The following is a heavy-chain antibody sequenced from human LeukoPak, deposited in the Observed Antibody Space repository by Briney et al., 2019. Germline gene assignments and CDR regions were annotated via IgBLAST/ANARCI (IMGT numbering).Heavy chain of an antibody. CDR1: GFTFSSYG. CDR2: ISYDGSNK. V-gene: IGHV3-30*18. CDR3: AKDRHYYDSSGYFFDY. Sequence: PGGSLRLSCAASGFTFSSYGMHWVRQAPAKGLEWVAVISYDGSNKYYADSVKGRFTISRDNSKNTLYLQMNSLRAEDTAVYYCAKDRHYYDSSGYFFDYWGQGTLVTVSS. J-gene: IGHJ4*02. D-gene: IGHD3-22*01.